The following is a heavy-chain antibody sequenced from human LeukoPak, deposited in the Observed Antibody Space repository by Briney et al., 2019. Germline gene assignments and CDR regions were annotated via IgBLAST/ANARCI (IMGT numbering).Heavy chain of an antibody. D-gene: IGHD3-10*01. CDR3: ARVSMVRGVISGYYFDY. V-gene: IGHV1-18*01. CDR2: ISAYNGNT. CDR1: GYTFTSYG. J-gene: IGHJ4*02. Sequence: GASVKVSCKASGYTFTSYGISWVRQAPGQGLEWMGWISAYNGNTNYAQKLQGRVTMTTDTSTSTAYMELRSLRSDDTAVYYCARVSMVRGVISGYYFDYWGQGTLVTVSS.